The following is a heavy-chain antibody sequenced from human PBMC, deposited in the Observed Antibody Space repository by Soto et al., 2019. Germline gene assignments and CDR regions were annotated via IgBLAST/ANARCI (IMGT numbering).Heavy chain of an antibody. CDR3: VRIRYQLPSSVLWLDP. Sequence: SETLSLTCAVYCGVLSESYWTWIRQPPGKGLEWIGEINHVGGTNYNPSLKSRVTMSVDTSQNQFSLRLISVTAADTAMYFCVRIRYQLPSSVLWLDPWGQGTPVTVSS. CDR2: INHVGGT. CDR1: CGVLSESY. D-gene: IGHD3-16*01. V-gene: IGHV4-34*01. J-gene: IGHJ5*02.